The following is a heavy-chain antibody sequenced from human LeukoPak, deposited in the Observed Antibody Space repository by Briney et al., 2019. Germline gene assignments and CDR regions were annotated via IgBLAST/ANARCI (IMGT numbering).Heavy chain of an antibody. Sequence: GGSLRLSCAGSGSTFSRNSMNWVRQAPGKGLEWVSAMSSSDDGRYYAASVRGRFTISRDTSRSTLYLQMNSLRAEDAAVYYCAKAPVTSCRGAFCYPFDYWGQGTLVTISS. CDR3: AKAPVTSCRGAFCYPFDY. CDR1: GSTFSRNS. D-gene: IGHD2-15*01. CDR2: MSSSDDGR. V-gene: IGHV3-23*01. J-gene: IGHJ4*02.